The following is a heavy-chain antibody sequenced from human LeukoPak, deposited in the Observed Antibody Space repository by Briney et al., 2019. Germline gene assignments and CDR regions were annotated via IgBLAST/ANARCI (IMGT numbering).Heavy chain of an antibody. Sequence: AAGTVSCKASGYTFTAYYIHWVRQAPGQGLEWMGWINPNSGGTNYAQKLQGRVTMTRATSISTAYMELSRLRSDDTAVYYCARASHPAIRLGEFTYFDYWGQGTLVTVSS. J-gene: IGHJ4*02. CDR1: GYTFTAYY. CDR2: INPNSGGT. V-gene: IGHV1-2*02. D-gene: IGHD3-16*01. CDR3: ARASHPAIRLGEFTYFDY.